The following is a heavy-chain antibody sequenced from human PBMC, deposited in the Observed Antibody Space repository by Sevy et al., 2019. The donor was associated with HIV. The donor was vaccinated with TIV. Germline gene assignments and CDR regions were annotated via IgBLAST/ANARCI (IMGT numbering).Heavy chain of an antibody. V-gene: IGHV3-23*01. J-gene: IGHJ4*02. Sequence: GGSLRLSCAASGFTFSSYAMSWVRQAPGKGLEWVSAISGSGGSKYYADSVKGRFTISRDNSKNTLYLQMNSLRAEDTAVYYCAKNRPLYYYDSSGEDYWGQGTLVTVSS. D-gene: IGHD3-22*01. CDR3: AKNRPLYYYDSSGEDY. CDR1: GFTFSSYA. CDR2: ISGSGGSK.